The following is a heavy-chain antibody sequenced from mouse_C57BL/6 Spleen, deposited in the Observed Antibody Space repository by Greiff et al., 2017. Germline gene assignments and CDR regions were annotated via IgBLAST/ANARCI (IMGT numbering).Heavy chain of an antibody. CDR1: GFTFSDYG. Sequence: EVQVVESGGGLVKPGGSLKLSCAASGFTFSDYGMHWVRQAPEKGLEWVAYISSGSSTIYYADTVKGRFTISRDNAKNTLFLQMTSLRSEDTAMYYCATYYYGSSGAMDYWGQGTSVTVSS. D-gene: IGHD1-1*01. V-gene: IGHV5-17*01. J-gene: IGHJ4*01. CDR2: ISSGSSTI. CDR3: ATYYYGSSGAMDY.